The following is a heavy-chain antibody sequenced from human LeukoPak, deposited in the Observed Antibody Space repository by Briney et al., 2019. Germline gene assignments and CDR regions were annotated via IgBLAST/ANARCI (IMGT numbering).Heavy chain of an antibody. D-gene: IGHD2-21*01. V-gene: IGHV4-31*01. CDR1: GGSISSGGYY. J-gene: IGHJ4*02. CDR3: ARDLRLGELSYFDY. CDR2: IYYSGST. Sequence: TSQTLSLTCTVSGGSISSGGYYWGWIRQHRGKGLEWIGYIYYSGSTYYNPSLKSQVTISVDTSKNQFSLKLSSVTAADTAVYYCARDLRLGELSYFDYWGQGTLVTVSS.